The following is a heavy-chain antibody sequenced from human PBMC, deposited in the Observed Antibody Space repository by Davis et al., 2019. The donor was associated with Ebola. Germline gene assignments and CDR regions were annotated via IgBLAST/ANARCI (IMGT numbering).Heavy chain of an antibody. D-gene: IGHD6-19*01. CDR2: IKRETEGSRI. V-gene: IGHV3-15*01. J-gene: IGHJ3*02. Sequence: GESLKISCVASGFDFSNAWMSWVRQAPGKRLEWVGRIKRETEGSRIDYAPSVKGRYTITRDDSRNTLYLQMNSLKIEDTAVYYCTTRTAVADVHAFDIWGQGTMVTVSS. CDR3: TTRTAVADVHAFDI. CDR1: GFDFSNAW.